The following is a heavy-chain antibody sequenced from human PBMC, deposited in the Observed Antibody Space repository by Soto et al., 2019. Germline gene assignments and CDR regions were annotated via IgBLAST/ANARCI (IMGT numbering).Heavy chain of an antibody. J-gene: IGHJ4*02. CDR2: IRSIYNGGTI. CDR3: ATGQYFDF. CDR1: GFTFSNAW. V-gene: IGHV3-15*01. Sequence: GGSLRLSCVGSGFTFSNAWMSWVRQAPGKGLEWVGRIRSIYNGGTIEYAAPVKGRFIITRDDSRATVFLQMNSLKTEDTAVYYCATGQYFDFWGQGTQVTVSS.